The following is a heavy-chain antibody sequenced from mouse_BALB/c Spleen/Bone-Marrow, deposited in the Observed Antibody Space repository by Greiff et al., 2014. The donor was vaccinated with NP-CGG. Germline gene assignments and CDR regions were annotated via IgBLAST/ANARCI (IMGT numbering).Heavy chain of an antibody. CDR2: IYPGSGNT. J-gene: IGHJ2*01. V-gene: IGHV1-63*01. CDR3: TRRRSLDY. Sequence: VQLQQSVTELVRPGTSVKISCKASGYAFTNYWLGWVKQRPGHGLEWIGDIYPGSGNTYYNEKFKGKVTLTADKSSSTAYMQLSGLTSEDSAVYFCTRRRSLDYWGQGTTLTVSS. CDR1: GYAFTNYW.